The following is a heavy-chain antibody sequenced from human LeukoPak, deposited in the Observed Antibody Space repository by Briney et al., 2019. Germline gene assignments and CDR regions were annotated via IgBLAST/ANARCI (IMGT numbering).Heavy chain of an antibody. J-gene: IGHJ4*02. CDR2: IHHSGST. Sequence: SETLSLTCAVSSDSISSSNWWSWVRQPPGKGLEWIGEIHHSGSTNYNPSLKSRVTMSIDKSKNQFSLKLSSVTAADTAIYYCASFTMLRGFDYWGQGTLVTVSS. D-gene: IGHD3-10*01. CDR1: SDSISSSNW. V-gene: IGHV4-4*02. CDR3: ASFTMLRGFDY.